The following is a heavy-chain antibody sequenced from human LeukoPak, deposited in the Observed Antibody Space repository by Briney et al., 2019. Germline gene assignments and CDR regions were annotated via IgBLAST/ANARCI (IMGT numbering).Heavy chain of an antibody. CDR1: GGSISSYY. Sequence: SETLSLTCTVSGGSISSYYWSWIRQPPGKGLEWIGYIYYSGSTNYNPSLKSRVTISVDTSKNQFSLKLSSVTAADTAVYYCARVVWFGEPFDYWGQGTLVTVSS. V-gene: IGHV4-59*01. CDR2: IYYSGST. CDR3: ARVVWFGEPFDY. D-gene: IGHD3-10*01. J-gene: IGHJ4*02.